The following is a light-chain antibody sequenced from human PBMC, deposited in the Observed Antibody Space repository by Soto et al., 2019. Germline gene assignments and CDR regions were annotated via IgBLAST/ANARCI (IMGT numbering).Light chain of an antibody. V-gene: IGKV3-20*01. CDR2: GAS. CDR1: QTVTTTY. Sequence: EVELTQSPGTLSLSPGERATLSCRASQTVTTTYFGWYQQKPGQAPRLLIYGASSRATGIPDRFSGSGSGTDFTLTISRLEPEDFAVYYCQQYGSSPWTFGQGTKVDIK. CDR3: QQYGSSPWT. J-gene: IGKJ1*01.